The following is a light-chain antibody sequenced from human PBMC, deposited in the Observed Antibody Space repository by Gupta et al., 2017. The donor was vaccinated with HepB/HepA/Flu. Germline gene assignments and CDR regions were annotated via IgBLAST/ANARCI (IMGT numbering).Light chain of an antibody. CDR2: AVS. V-gene: IGKV1-39*01. CDR3: QQSHSNPIT. CDR1: QSITTY. J-gene: IGKJ5*01. Sequence: DIQMTQSPPSLSASVGDRVTITCRASQSITTYLNWYQQKPGKAPKLLISAVSNLQGGVPSRFGGSGSGTDFPLTITSLQPEDFATYYCQQSHSNPITFGQGTRLEIK.